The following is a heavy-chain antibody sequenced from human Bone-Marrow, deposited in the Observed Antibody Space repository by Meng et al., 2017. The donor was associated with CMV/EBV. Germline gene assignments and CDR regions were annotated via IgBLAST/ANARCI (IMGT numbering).Heavy chain of an antibody. D-gene: IGHD6-19*01. CDR1: GFTFSSYA. V-gene: IGHV3-23*03. J-gene: IGHJ4*02. CDR2: IYSGGGTT. CDR3: AKDILSGWTTQPPFYY. Sequence: GESLKISCAASGFTFSSYAMSWVRQAPGKGPECVSVIYSGGGTTFYADSVKGRFTISRDNSKNTLYLQMSSLRAEDTAVYYCAKDILSGWTTQPPFYYWGQGTLVTVSS.